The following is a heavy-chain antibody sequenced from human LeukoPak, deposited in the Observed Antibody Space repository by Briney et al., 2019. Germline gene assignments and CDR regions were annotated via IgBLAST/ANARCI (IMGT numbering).Heavy chain of an antibody. CDR2: ISYDGSNK. CDR1: GFTFSSYA. Sequence: GGSLRLSCAASGFTFSSYAMHWVGQAPGKGLEGVAVISYDGSNKYYADSVKCRFTISRDNSKNTLYLQMNSLGAEDTAVYYCARVGSRWSGYDTYYSYYYGMDVWGQGTTVTVSS. V-gene: IGHV3-30-3*01. CDR3: ARVGSRWSGYDTYYSYYYGMDV. D-gene: IGHD5-12*01. J-gene: IGHJ6*02.